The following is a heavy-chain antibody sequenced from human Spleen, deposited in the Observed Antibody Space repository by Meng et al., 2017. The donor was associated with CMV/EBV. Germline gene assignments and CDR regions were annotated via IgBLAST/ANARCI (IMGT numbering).Heavy chain of an antibody. CDR1: GFTFSSYW. CDR2: IKQDGSEK. CDR3: AREDVGTSTYYFDY. Sequence: GGSLRLSCAASGFTFSSYWMSWVRQAPGKGLEWVANIKQDGSEKYYVDSVKGRFTISRDNAKNSLYLQMNSLRAEDTAVYYCAREDVGTSTYYFDYWGQGTLVTVS. D-gene: IGHD2-2*01. V-gene: IGHV3-7*01. J-gene: IGHJ4*02.